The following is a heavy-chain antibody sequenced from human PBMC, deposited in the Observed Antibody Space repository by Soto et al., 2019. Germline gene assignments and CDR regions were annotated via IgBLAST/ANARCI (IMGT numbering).Heavy chain of an antibody. D-gene: IGHD2-8*01. CDR3: ARAGLYCTNGVRAYGMDV. V-gene: IGHV1-46*01. CDR2: INPSGGST. Sequence: ASVKVSCKASGYTFTSYYMHWFRQAPGQGLEWMGIINPSGGSTSYAQKFQGRVTMTRDTSTSTVYMELSSLRSEDTAVYYCARAGLYCTNGVRAYGMDVWGQGTTVTVSS. J-gene: IGHJ6*02. CDR1: GYTFTSYY.